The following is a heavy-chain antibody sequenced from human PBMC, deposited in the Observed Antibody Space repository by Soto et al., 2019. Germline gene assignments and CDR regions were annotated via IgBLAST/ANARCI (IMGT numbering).Heavy chain of an antibody. CDR1: GFSVSNNY. J-gene: IGHJ6*02. D-gene: IGHD3-3*01. CDR3: ARGFDFWSGYYDQYYYGLDV. Sequence: EVQLVESGGGLIQPGGSLRLSCAASGFSVSNNYVNWVRQAPGKGLEWVSLIYSGGTTHYADSVKGRFTISRDNSKNTLYFQTNSLRAEDTAVYYCARGFDFWSGYYDQYYYGLDVWGQGTTVTVSS. CDR2: IYSGGTT. V-gene: IGHV3-53*01.